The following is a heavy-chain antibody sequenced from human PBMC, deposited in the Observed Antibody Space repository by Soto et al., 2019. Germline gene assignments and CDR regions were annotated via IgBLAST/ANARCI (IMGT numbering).Heavy chain of an antibody. J-gene: IGHJ4*02. D-gene: IGHD3-22*01. CDR1: GGSVNTAPYH. CDR2: IYYTGST. V-gene: IGHV4-61*01. Sequence: SETLSLTCTVSGGSVNTAPYHWSWIRQSPRNGLEWIGNIYYTGSTNYNPSFESRVAISLDTSNNQFSLRLTSLTAADTAVYFCAGDHHSHYDTSGYYPCFDFRRKGTLVTVSS. CDR3: AGDHHSHYDTSGYYPCFDF.